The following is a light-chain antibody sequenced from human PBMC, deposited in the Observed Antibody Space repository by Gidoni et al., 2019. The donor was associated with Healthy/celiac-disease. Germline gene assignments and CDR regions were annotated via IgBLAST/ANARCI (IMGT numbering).Light chain of an antibody. Sequence: IQLTQSPSSLSASVGDRVTITCRASQGLSSYLAWYQHKPWKSSKLLIYAASTLQSGVPSRFSGSGSGTDFTLTISSLQPEDFATYYCQQLNSYPRTFGQGTKVEIK. V-gene: IGKV1-9*01. J-gene: IGKJ1*01. CDR1: QGLSSY. CDR2: AAS. CDR3: QQLNSYPRT.